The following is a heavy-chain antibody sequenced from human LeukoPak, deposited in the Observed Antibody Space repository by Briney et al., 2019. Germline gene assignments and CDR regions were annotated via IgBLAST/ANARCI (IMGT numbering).Heavy chain of an antibody. CDR1: GFTFSSYA. J-gene: IGHJ4*02. CDR3: AKDLSRYSGSYLGEFDY. V-gene: IGHV3-23*01. Sequence: PGGSLRLSCAASGFTFSSYAMSWVRQAPGKGLEWVSAISGSGGSTYYADSVKGRFTISRDSPKNTLYLQMNSLRAEDTAVYYCAKDLSRYSGSYLGEFDYWGQGTLVTVSS. CDR2: ISGSGGST. D-gene: IGHD1-26*01.